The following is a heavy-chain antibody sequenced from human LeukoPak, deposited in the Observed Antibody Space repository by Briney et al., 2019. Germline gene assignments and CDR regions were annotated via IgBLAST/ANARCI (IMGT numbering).Heavy chain of an antibody. Sequence: SETLSLTCTVSGGSVRSGSYCWSWIRQPPGKGLEWIGHIYYSGSTNFNPSLKSRVTISIDTSKNQFSLKLSSVTAADTAVYYCAREYYCSGGSCYGMDVWGQGTTVTVSS. J-gene: IGHJ6*02. CDR1: GGSVRSGSYC. D-gene: IGHD2-15*01. V-gene: IGHV4-61*01. CDR3: AREYYCSGGSCYGMDV. CDR2: IYYSGST.